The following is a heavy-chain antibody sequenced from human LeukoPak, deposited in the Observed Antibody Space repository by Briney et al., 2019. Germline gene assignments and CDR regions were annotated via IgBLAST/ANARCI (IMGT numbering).Heavy chain of an antibody. V-gene: IGHV1-69*04. CDR3: ARAVAGRDYFDY. D-gene: IGHD6-19*01. CDR2: IIPILGIA. Sequence: ASVTVSCKASGGTFSSYAISWVRQAPGQGLEWMGRIIPILGIANYAQKFQGRVTITADESTSTAYMELSSLRSEDTAVYYCARAVAGRDYFDYWGQGTLVTVSS. CDR1: GGTFSSYA. J-gene: IGHJ4*02.